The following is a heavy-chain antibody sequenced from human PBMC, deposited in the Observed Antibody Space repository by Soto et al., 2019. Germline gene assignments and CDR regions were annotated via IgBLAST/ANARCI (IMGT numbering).Heavy chain of an antibody. CDR2: VNADTGDT. J-gene: IGHJ4*02. CDR3: PRGAVSSYWPFDD. CDR1: GYPFTYYA. Sequence: ASVKASCKAPGYPFTYYAMHCVRQAPGQTPEWMGWVNADTGDTKYSENFQNRVTFTRDSSASTAYLELIILTSSDSVVVYWPRGAVSSYWPFDDWSEGTPVTVSS. V-gene: IGHV1-3*01. D-gene: IGHD3-22*01.